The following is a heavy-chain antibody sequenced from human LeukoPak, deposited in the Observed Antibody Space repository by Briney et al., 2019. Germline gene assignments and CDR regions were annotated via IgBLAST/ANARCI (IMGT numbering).Heavy chain of an antibody. J-gene: IGHJ4*02. CDR2: IYYSGST. D-gene: IGHD6-13*01. Sequence: PSETLSLTCTVSGGSISSYYWSWIRHPPGKGLEWIGYIYYSGSTNYNPSLKSRVTISVDTSKNQFSLKLSSVTAADTAVYYCARHADKAAAGAVDYWGQGALVTVSS. V-gene: IGHV4-59*08. CDR1: GGSISSYY. CDR3: ARHADKAAAGAVDY.